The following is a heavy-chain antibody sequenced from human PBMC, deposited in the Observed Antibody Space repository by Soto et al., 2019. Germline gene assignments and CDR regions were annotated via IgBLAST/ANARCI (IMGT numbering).Heavy chain of an antibody. CDR3: AKDRGIIVKAGDAFDV. J-gene: IGHJ3*01. Sequence: EVQLVESGGGLVKPGGSLRLSCAASGFTFSRYGMNWVRQAPGKGLEWVSYISDSGDRTYYADSVKGRFTISRDRSKNTVSLQMDSLRAEDTAVYYCAKDRGIIVKAGDAFDVWGQGTKVTVSS. CDR1: GFTFSRYG. D-gene: IGHD3-16*02. CDR2: ISDSGDRT. V-gene: IGHV3-23*04.